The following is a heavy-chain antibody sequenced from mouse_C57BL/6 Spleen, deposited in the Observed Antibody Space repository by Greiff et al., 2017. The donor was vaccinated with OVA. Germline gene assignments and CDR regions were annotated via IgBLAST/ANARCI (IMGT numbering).Heavy chain of an antibody. Sequence: VQGVESGAELVKPGASVKLSCKASGYTFTEYTIHWVKQRSGQGLEWIGWFYPGRGSIKYNEKFKDKATLTADKSSSTVYMELSRLTSEDSAVYFCARDYYGSRRDAMDYWGQGTSVTVSS. CDR3: ARDYYGSRRDAMDY. D-gene: IGHD1-1*01. J-gene: IGHJ4*01. V-gene: IGHV1-62-2*01. CDR2: FYPGRGSI. CDR1: GYTFTEYT.